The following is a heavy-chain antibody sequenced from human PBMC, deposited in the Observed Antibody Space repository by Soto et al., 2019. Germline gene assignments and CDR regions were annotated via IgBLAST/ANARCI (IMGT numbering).Heavy chain of an antibody. CDR2: ISSDGSDK. CDR3: ARGIAVITNEVYFLDY. Sequence: QVQLVESGGGVVQPGTSLRLSCAASGVSFPSYPMHWVRQAPGKGLEWVAFISSDGSDKDHADSVRGRVTISRDNSKAILHLHMNSLTVDDTAVYYCARGIAVITNEVYFLDYWGQGTLVTVSS. V-gene: IGHV3-30*04. D-gene: IGHD1-20*01. J-gene: IGHJ4*02. CDR1: GVSFPSYP.